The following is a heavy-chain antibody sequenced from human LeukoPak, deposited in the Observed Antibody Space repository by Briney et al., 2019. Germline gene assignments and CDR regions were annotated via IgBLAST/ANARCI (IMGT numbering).Heavy chain of an antibody. V-gene: IGHV4-34*01. D-gene: IGHD3-10*01. CDR2: INHSGIT. J-gene: IGHJ6*03. CDR3: ARGLREFGYYYYHMDV. CDR1: GGSFSGHY. Sequence: SETLSLTCAVYGGSFSGHYWSWIRQPPGKGLEWIAEINHSGITNYNPSLKSRLTISVDTSKNQFSLRLSSATAADTAVYYCARGLREFGYYYYHMDVWGKGTTVTVSS.